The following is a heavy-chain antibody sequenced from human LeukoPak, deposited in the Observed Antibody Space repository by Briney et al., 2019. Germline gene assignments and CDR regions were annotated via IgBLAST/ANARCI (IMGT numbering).Heavy chain of an antibody. D-gene: IGHD3-10*01. CDR1: AYTFTSYA. Sequence: GASVKVSCKASAYTFTSYAISWVRQAPGQGLEWMGWISAYNGNTNYAQKLQGRVTMTTDTSTSTAYMELRSLRSDDTAVYYCARVGSYYGSGSYPDYWGQGTLVTVSS. J-gene: IGHJ4*02. CDR3: ARVGSYYGSGSYPDY. V-gene: IGHV1-18*01. CDR2: ISAYNGNT.